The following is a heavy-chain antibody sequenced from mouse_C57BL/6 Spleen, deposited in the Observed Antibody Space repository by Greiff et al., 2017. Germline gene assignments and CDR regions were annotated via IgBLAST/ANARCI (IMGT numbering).Heavy chain of an antibody. CDR1: GYSITSGYY. V-gene: IGHV3-6*01. CDR2: ISYDGSN. D-gene: IGHD2-14*01. CDR3: ARGYIGAMDY. Sequence: ESGPGLVKPSQSLSLTCSVTGYSITSGYYWNWIRQFPGNKLEWMGYISYDGSNNYNPSLKNRITITRDTSKNQFFLKLNAVTTEDTATYYCARGYIGAMDYWGQGTSVTVSS. J-gene: IGHJ4*01.